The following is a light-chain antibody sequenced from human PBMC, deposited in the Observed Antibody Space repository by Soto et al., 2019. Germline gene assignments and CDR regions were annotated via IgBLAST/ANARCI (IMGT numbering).Light chain of an antibody. CDR1: SSNIGSNT. V-gene: IGLV1-44*01. CDR2: SNN. Sequence: QSALTQPPSASGTPGQRVTISCSGSSSNIGSNTVNWYQQLPGTAPKLLIYSNNQRPSGVPDRFSGSKSGTSASLAISGLQSEDEADYNCAAWDASLNGHYVFGTGTKVTVL. J-gene: IGLJ1*01. CDR3: AAWDASLNGHYV.